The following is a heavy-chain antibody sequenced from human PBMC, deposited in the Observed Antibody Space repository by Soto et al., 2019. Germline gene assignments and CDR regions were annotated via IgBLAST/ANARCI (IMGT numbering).Heavy chain of an antibody. CDR3: AKGSDYFESSGGSCLIFYFEY. Sequence: GSLRLSCAASGFTFSSYAMSWVRQAPGKGLEWVSAISGSAANTFYADSVKGRFTISRDNSKNTLYLQMSGLRAEDTAVYFCAKGSDYFESSGGSCLIFYFEYWGQGTLVTVSS. V-gene: IGHV3-23*01. J-gene: IGHJ4*02. CDR2: ISGSAANT. CDR1: GFTFSSYA. D-gene: IGHD2-15*01.